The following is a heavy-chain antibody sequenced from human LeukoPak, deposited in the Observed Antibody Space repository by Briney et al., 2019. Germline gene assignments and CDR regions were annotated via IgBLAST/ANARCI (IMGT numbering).Heavy chain of an antibody. CDR2: ISYSGST. Sequence: PSETLSLTCTVSGGSISSGDYYWNWIRQPPGKGLEWIGYISYSGSTYFNPSLRSRVTISVDTSENQFSLKLSSVTAADTAVYYFARETYYCDSSGLPHYYMDVWGKGTTVTVSS. J-gene: IGHJ6*03. V-gene: IGHV4-30-4*08. CDR3: ARETYYCDSSGLPHYYMDV. D-gene: IGHD3-22*01. CDR1: GGSISSGDYY.